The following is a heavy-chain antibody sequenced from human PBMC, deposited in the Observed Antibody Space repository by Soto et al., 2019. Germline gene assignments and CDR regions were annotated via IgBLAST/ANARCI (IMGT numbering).Heavy chain of an antibody. V-gene: IGHV3-33*01. J-gene: IGHJ4*02. D-gene: IGHD3-3*01. CDR1: GFTFSSYG. Sequence: QVQLVESGGGVVQPGRSLRLSCAASGFTFSSYGMHWVRQAPGKGLERVAVIWYDGSNKYYADSVKGRFTISRDNSKNTLYLQMNILRAEDTAVYYCARWNYDFWSGYYTHFDYWGQGTLVTVSS. CDR3: ARWNYDFWSGYYTHFDY. CDR2: IWYDGSNK.